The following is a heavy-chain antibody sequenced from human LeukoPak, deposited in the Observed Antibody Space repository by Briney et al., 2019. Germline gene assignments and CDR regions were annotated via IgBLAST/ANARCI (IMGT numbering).Heavy chain of an antibody. V-gene: IGHV1-46*01. Sequence: ASVKVSCKASGYTFTGYYMHWVRQAPGQGLEWMAIINPSGGGTTYAQKFQGRVTMTRDTSTSTVYMELSSLRSEDTAVYWCARSSSTYFDYWGQGTLVTVSS. CDR3: ARSSSTYFDY. CDR2: INPSGGGT. D-gene: IGHD2-2*01. CDR1: GYTFTGYY. J-gene: IGHJ4*02.